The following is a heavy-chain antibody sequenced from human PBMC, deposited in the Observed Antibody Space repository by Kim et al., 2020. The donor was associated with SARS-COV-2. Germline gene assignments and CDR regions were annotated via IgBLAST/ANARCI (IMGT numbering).Heavy chain of an antibody. Sequence: GGSLRLSCAASGFTFSSNAMHWVRQAPGKGLEWVAVISSEGSKKYFADSVKGRFTISRDNSKNTLNLQMNSLRADDTAVYYCAKGDSSGSCAVWGQGTLVTVSS. CDR2: ISSEGSKK. J-gene: IGHJ4*02. CDR3: AKGDSSGSCAV. V-gene: IGHV3-30*18. D-gene: IGHD2-15*01. CDR1: GFTFSSNA.